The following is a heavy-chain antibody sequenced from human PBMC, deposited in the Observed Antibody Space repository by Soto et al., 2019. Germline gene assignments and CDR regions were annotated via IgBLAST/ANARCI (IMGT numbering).Heavy chain of an antibody. J-gene: IGHJ6*02. D-gene: IGHD6-19*01. V-gene: IGHV2-5*02. CDR3: AHRRGSGWYTRIMYGMDV. CDR1: GFSLSTSGVG. CDR2: IYWDDDK. Sequence: QITLKESGPTLVKPTQTLTLTCTFSGFSLSTSGVGVGWIRQPPGKALEWLALIYWDDDKRYSPSLKSRLTITKNTAKNQVVLTMTNMDPVETATYSCAHRRGSGWYTRIMYGMDVWGQGTTVTVSS.